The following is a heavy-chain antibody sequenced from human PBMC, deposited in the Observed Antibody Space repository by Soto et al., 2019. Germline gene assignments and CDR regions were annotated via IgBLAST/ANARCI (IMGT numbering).Heavy chain of an antibody. V-gene: IGHV1-24*01. J-gene: IGHJ5*02. Sequence: ASVKVSCKVSGYSLTEFSMRCVRQAPGKGREWMGGIVPEHGIANYAQKFQGRVTITADKSTNTAYMELSSLRSEDTAVYYCARSIVVVAAAHWWFDPWGQGTLVTAPQ. CDR1: GYSLTEFS. CDR2: IVPEHGIA. CDR3: ARSIVVVAAAHWWFDP. D-gene: IGHD2-2*01.